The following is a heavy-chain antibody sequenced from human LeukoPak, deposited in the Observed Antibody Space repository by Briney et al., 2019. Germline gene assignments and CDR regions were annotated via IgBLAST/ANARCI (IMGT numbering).Heavy chain of an antibody. CDR2: IYTGGDT. CDR1: GFTVDSNY. Sequence: GGSLRLSCAASGFTVDSNYLSWVRQAPGKGLEWVSTIYTGGDTYYAASVKGRFTISRDFSKNTVFLHMNSLRAEDTAMYYCARGDDSGYYDYFDYWGQGALVTVSS. CDR3: ARGDDSGYYDYFDY. V-gene: IGHV3-53*01. J-gene: IGHJ4*02. D-gene: IGHD3-22*01.